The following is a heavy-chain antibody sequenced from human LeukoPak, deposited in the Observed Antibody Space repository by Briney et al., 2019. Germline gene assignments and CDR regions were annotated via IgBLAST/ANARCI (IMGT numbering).Heavy chain of an antibody. J-gene: IGHJ4*02. CDR3: AREMGAATTYFDY. V-gene: IGHV3-53*01. Sequence: PGGSLRLSCAASGCTVSSNYMSWVRQAPGKGLEWVSVLYSGGKTYYADSAKGRFTISRDSSTNTLYLQMESLRTEDTAVYYCAREMGAATTYFDYWGQGTLVIVSS. D-gene: IGHD1-1*01. CDR2: LYSGGKT. CDR1: GCTVSSNY.